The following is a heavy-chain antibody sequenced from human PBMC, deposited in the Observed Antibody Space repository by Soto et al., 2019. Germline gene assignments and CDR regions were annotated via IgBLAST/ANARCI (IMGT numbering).Heavy chain of an antibody. CDR3: ARTKCSGGSCYSWSLDY. CDR2: RYYSEST. CDR1: GGSITAGVYY. V-gene: IGHV4-31*03. J-gene: IGHJ4*02. D-gene: IGHD2-15*01. Sequence: SETLSLTCTVSGGSITAGVYYWSWIRHLPGKGLEWIGHRYYSESTYYNPSLKSRVSISLDTSKNQFSLKLSFVTAADTAMYYCARTKCSGGSCYSWSLDYWGQGTPVTVSS.